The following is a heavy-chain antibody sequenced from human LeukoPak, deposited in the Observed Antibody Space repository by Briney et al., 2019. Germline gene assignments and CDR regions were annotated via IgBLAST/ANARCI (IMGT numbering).Heavy chain of an antibody. V-gene: IGHV1-8*01. CDR2: MNPNCGNT. CDR3: ARGSDY. J-gene: IGHJ4*02. CDR1: GYTFTSYD. Sequence: ASVKVSCKASGYTFTSYDIKRVRQATAPGLEWMGWMNPNCGNTRYAQNFQRRVTMTKNTSISTAYMELRRLRSEDTEVYYCARGSDYWGQGTLVTVSS.